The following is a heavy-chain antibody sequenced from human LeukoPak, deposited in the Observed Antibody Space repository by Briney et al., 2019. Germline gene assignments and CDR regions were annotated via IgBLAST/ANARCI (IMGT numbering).Heavy chain of an antibody. CDR3: AREGLGLYDP. D-gene: IGHD3/OR15-3a*01. CDR1: GGTFSSYA. J-gene: IGHJ5*02. V-gene: IGHV1-69*04. Sequence: SVKVSCKASGGTFSSYAISWVRQAPGQGLEWMGRIIPILGIANYAQKFQGRVTITADKSTSTAYMELRSLRSDDTAVYYCAREGLGLYDPWGQGTLVTVSS. CDR2: IIPILGIA.